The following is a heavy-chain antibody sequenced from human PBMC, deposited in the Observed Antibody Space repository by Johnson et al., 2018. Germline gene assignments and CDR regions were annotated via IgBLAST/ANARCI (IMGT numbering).Heavy chain of an antibody. V-gene: IGHV1-46*01. Sequence: QVQLVQSGAEVKKPGASVKVSCKASGYTFTSYYIHWVRQAPGQGLEWMGIINPDGGRTSYAQKFQVRVTMTRDTSTSTVYMELSSLTSEDTAVYYCARDPGGHWNYFDSWGQGTTVTVSS. CDR1: GYTFTSYY. CDR3: ARDPGGHWNYFDS. J-gene: IGHJ4*03. D-gene: IGHD1-1*01. CDR2: INPDGGRT.